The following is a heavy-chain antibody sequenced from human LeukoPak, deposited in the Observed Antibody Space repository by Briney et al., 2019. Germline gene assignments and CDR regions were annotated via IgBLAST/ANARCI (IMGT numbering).Heavy chain of an antibody. V-gene: IGHV4-30-2*01. CDR3: SRGLRGRSGYYFDS. Sequence: SQTLSLTCAVSGGSISSGGNSWNWIRQPPGKGLEWIGYSYHNGNTYYNPSLKSRVTISEEGSKNQFSLKLSSVTAADTAVYYCSRGLRGRSGYYFDSWGQGTLVTVSS. J-gene: IGHJ4*02. CDR2: SYHNGNT. CDR1: GGSISSGGNS.